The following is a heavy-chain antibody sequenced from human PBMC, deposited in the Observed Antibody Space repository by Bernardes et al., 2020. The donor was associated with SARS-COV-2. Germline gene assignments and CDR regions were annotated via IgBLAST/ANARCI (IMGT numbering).Heavy chain of an antibody. D-gene: IGHD1-26*01. V-gene: IGHV4-59*01. CDR1: GGAIRRSS. Sequence: SETLSLTCTVSGGAIRRSSWSWIRQPPGQGLEWIGYIYDSGSTNYNPSLKSRVTISVDTSKNQFSLKLSSVTAADTAVYFCARVGRGSYYSQTAFDIWGQGTMVTVSS. CDR2: IYDSGST. CDR3: ARVGRGSYYSQTAFDI. J-gene: IGHJ3*02.